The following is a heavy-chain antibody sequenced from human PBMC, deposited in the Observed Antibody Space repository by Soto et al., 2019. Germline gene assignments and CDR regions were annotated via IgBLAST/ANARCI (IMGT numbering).Heavy chain of an antibody. Sequence: GASVKVSCKASGYTFTSYYMHWVRQAPGQGLEWMGIINPSGGSTSYAQKFQGRVTMTRDTSTSTVYMELSSLRSEDTAVYYCERTRQYSSSSVGAFDIWGQGTMVTVSS. CDR3: ERTRQYSSSSVGAFDI. D-gene: IGHD6-6*01. CDR2: INPSGGST. J-gene: IGHJ3*02. CDR1: GYTFTSYY. V-gene: IGHV1-46*01.